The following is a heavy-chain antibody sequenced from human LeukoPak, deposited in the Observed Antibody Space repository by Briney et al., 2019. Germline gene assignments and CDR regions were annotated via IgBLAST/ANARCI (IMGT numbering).Heavy chain of an antibody. CDR1: GFTFSGSA. CDR3: TRRSISQVDY. CDR2: TRSKANICAT. D-gene: IGHD3-9*01. J-gene: IGHJ4*02. Sequence: GGSPRLSCAASGFTFSGSAMHWGRQASGKGLEWVGRTRSKANICATAYAASVKGRFTISRDDSKNTEYLQMNRLKTEDTVVYYCTRRSISQVDYWGQGTLVTVSS. V-gene: IGHV3-73*01.